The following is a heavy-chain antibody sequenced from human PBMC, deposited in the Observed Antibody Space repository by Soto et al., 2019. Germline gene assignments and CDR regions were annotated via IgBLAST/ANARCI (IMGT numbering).Heavy chain of an antibody. Sequence: EVQLVESGGGLAQPGGSLRLSCAASGFTLSGYAMDWVRQAPGKGLEYVSGISSNGVGTYSANSVQGRFTISRDNSKNTVYLQMGSLRPEDMAVYYCVRRARPDFYYMDVWGKGTTVTVSS. CDR3: VRRARPDFYYMDV. J-gene: IGHJ6*03. D-gene: IGHD6-6*01. V-gene: IGHV3-64*01. CDR2: ISSNGVGT. CDR1: GFTLSGYA.